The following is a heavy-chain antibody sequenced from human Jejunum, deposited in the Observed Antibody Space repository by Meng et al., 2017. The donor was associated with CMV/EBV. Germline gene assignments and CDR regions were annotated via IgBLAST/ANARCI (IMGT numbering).Heavy chain of an antibody. CDR1: GYTFIAYY. CDR2: INPNTGGT. V-gene: IGHV1-2*02. CDR3: ARGPSIGVRGVFYFDY. Sequence: QVQLVQSGAGVKKPGASVKVSCKASGYTFIAYYMHWVRQAPGQGLEWMGWINPNTGGTNFAQKFQGRVTMARDTSITTAYMELSGLRSDDTAVYYCARGPSIGVRGVFYFDYWGQGTLVTVSS. D-gene: IGHD3-10*01. J-gene: IGHJ4*02.